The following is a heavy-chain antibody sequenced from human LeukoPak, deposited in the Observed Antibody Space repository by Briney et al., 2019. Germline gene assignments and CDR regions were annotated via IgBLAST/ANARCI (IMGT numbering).Heavy chain of an antibody. CDR3: ASYFRNYFDY. J-gene: IGHJ4*02. Sequence: PGGSLRLSCAASGFTFSTYWMSWVRQAPGKGLEWVANINQDGSEKYYVDSVKGRFIISRDNAKNSLYLQMNSLRAEDTAVYYCASYFRNYFDYWGQGTLVTVSS. CDR1: GFTFSTYW. CDR2: INQDGSEK. D-gene: IGHD2/OR15-2a*01. V-gene: IGHV3-7*01.